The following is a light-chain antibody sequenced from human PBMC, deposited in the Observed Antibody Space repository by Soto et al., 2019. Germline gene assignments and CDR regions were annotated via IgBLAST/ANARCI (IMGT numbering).Light chain of an antibody. Sequence: EFVLTQFPGTLSLSPGERATLSCRASQSVSGSHLAWYQHKPGQAPRLLIYGASNRATGIPDRFSGSRSGTDFTLTISRLEPEDFALYYCHQYGSSHTFGQGTKLEIK. J-gene: IGKJ2*01. CDR1: QSVSGSH. CDR2: GAS. CDR3: HQYGSSHT. V-gene: IGKV3-20*01.